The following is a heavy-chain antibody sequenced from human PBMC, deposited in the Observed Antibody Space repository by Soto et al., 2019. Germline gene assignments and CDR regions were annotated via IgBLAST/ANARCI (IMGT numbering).Heavy chain of an antibody. D-gene: IGHD2-8*01. Sequence: ASVKVSCKASGYTFTSYGISWVRQAPGQGLEWMGWISAYNGNTNYAQKLQGRVTMTTDTSTSTAYMELRSLRSDDTAVYYCAMSKGAVLMVYAIGNFDYWGQGTLVTVSS. J-gene: IGHJ4*02. V-gene: IGHV1-18*01. CDR2: ISAYNGNT. CDR1: GYTFTSYG. CDR3: AMSKGAVLMVYAIGNFDY.